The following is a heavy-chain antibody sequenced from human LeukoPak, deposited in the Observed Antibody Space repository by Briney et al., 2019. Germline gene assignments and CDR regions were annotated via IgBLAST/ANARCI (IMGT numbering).Heavy chain of an antibody. Sequence: PGGSLRLSCAASGFTFSSYGMHWVRQAPGKGLEWVAFIRYDGSNKYYADSVKGRFTISRDNAKNSLYLQMNSLRAEDTALYYCAKDIYGSTKGTFDYWGQGTLVTVSS. CDR3: AKDIYGSTKGTFDY. CDR1: GFTFSSYG. D-gene: IGHD3-10*01. J-gene: IGHJ4*02. CDR2: IRYDGSNK. V-gene: IGHV3-30*02.